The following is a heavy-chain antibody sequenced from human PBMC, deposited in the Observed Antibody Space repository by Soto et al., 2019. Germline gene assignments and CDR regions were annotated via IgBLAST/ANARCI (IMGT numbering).Heavy chain of an antibody. CDR2: TYYRSKWYH. V-gene: IGHV6-1*01. CDR1: GDSVSSNRAT. D-gene: IGHD3-22*01. CDR3: ARGDGDYYDGNGYLGRH. Sequence: SQTLSLTCAISGDSVSSNRATWNWFRQSPSRGLEWLGRTYYRSKWYHDYAVSLNGRGTINPDTSQNQFSLHLTSVTAEDTAVYYCARGDGDYYDGNGYLGRHWGQGTLVTVSS. J-gene: IGHJ4*02.